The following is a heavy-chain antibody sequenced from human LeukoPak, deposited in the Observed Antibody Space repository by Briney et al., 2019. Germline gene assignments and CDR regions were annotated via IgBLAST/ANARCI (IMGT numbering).Heavy chain of an antibody. Sequence: PGGSLRLSCAASGFTFSSYAMSWVRQAPGKGLEWVSAISGSGGSTYYADSVKGQFTISRDNSKNTLYLQMNSLRAEDTAVYYCAKVLDYDYVWGSFDYWGQGTLVTVSS. CDR2: ISGSGGST. J-gene: IGHJ4*02. V-gene: IGHV3-23*01. CDR3: AKVLDYDYVWGSFDY. CDR1: GFTFSSYA. D-gene: IGHD3-16*01.